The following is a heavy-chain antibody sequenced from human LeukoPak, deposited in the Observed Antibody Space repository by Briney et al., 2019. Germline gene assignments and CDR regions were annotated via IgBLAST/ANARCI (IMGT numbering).Heavy chain of an antibody. Sequence: SETLSLTCTVSGGSISSSSYYWGWIRQPPGKRMEWIGSIYYSGSTYHNPSLKSRVTISVDTSKNQFSLKLSSVTAADTAVYYCARHGRGSRGDFWSGYYTGVLGAYDYWGQGTLVTVSS. CDR3: ARHGRGSRGDFWSGYYTGVLGAYDY. J-gene: IGHJ4*02. CDR2: IYYSGST. V-gene: IGHV4-39*01. CDR1: GGSISSSSYY. D-gene: IGHD3-3*01.